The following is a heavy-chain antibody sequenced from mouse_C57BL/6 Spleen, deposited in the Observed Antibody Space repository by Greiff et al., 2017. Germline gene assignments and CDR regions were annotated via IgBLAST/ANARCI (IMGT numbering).Heavy chain of an antibody. Sequence: VQLQQSGAELVRPGASVKLSCTASGFNIKDDYMHWVKQRPEQGLEWIGWIDPENGDTEYASKVQGKATITADTSSNTAYLQLSSLTSEDTAVYYCTSYYYGSSWGQGTSGTVSS. V-gene: IGHV14-4*01. J-gene: IGHJ4*01. CDR2: IDPENGDT. CDR1: GFNIKDDY. D-gene: IGHD1-1*01. CDR3: TSYYYGSS.